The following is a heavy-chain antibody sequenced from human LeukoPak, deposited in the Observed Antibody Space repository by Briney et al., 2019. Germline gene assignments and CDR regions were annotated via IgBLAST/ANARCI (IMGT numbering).Heavy chain of an antibody. CDR3: ARGPYYDSSGYPNYWFDP. Sequence: SVKVSCKASGGTFSSYAISWVRQAPGQGLEWMGGIIPIFGTANYAQKFQGRVTITADKSTSTAYMELSSLRSEDTAVYYCARGPYYDSSGYPNYWFDPWGQGTLVTVSS. D-gene: IGHD3-22*01. J-gene: IGHJ5*02. V-gene: IGHV1-69*06. CDR2: IIPIFGTA. CDR1: GGTFSSYA.